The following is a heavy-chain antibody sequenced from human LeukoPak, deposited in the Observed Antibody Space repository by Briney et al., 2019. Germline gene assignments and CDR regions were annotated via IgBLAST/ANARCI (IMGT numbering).Heavy chain of an antibody. Sequence: PSETLSLTCAVYGGSFSGYYWSWIRQPPGKGLEWIGEINHSGSTNYNPSLKCRVTISVDTSKNQFSLKLSSVTAADTAVYYCARGGGGGFDYWGQGTLVTVSS. CDR2: INHSGST. CDR3: ARGGGGGFDY. D-gene: IGHD2-15*01. J-gene: IGHJ4*02. V-gene: IGHV4-34*01. CDR1: GGSFSGYY.